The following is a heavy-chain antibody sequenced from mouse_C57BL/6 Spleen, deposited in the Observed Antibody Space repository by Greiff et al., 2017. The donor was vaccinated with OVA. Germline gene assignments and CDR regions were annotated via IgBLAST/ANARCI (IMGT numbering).Heavy chain of an antibody. CDR1: GFTFSDYY. Sequence: EVQGVASEGGLVQPGSSMKLSCTASGFTFSDYYMAWVRQVPETGLEWVANINYDGSSTYYLDSLKSRFIISRDNAKNILYLQMSSLKSEDTATYYCAAVARNWYFDVWGTGTTVTVSS. CDR2: INYDGSST. D-gene: IGHD1-1*01. J-gene: IGHJ1*03. CDR3: AAVARNWYFDV. V-gene: IGHV5-16*01.